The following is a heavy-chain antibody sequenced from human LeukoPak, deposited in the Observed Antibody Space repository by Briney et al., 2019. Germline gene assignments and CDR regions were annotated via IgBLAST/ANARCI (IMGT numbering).Heavy chain of an antibody. CDR2: IGTAGDT. V-gene: IGHV3-13*01. Sequence: PGGSLRLSCAASGFTFSSYDMHWVRQATGKGLEWVSAIGTAGDTYYPGSVKGRFTISRENAKNSLYLQMNSLRAGDTAVYYCARSSTAAAGLFDYWGQGTLVTVSS. CDR3: ARSSTAAAGLFDY. CDR1: GFTFSSYD. J-gene: IGHJ4*02. D-gene: IGHD6-13*01.